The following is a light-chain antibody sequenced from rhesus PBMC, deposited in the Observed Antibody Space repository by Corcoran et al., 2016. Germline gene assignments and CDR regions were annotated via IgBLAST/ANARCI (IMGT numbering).Light chain of an antibody. V-gene: IGKV2-61*01. CDR2: GGS. J-gene: IGKJ4*01. CDR1: QSLLHTDGYTY. CDR3: MQHKALPLT. Sequence: DIVMTQTPLSLPVTPGEPASISCRSSQSLLHTDGYTYLDWYLQKPGQSPQLLIYGGSNKASGVPYRVSGSGAGTDFTLKISKVEAEYVGVYYCMQHKALPLTFGGGTKVEIK.